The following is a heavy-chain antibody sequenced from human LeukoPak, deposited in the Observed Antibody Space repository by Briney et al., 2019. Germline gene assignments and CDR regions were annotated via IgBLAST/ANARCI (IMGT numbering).Heavy chain of an antibody. CDR2: IYYSGST. CDR3: ASGDYSSGLDAFDI. V-gene: IGHV4-38-2*01. Sequence: SETLSLTCAVSGYSISSSYYWGWIRQPPGKGLEWIGSIYYSGSTYYNPSLKSRVTISVDTSKNQFSLKLSSVTAADTAVYYCASGDYSSGLDAFDIWGQGTMVTVSS. CDR1: GYSISSSYY. D-gene: IGHD3-22*01. J-gene: IGHJ3*02.